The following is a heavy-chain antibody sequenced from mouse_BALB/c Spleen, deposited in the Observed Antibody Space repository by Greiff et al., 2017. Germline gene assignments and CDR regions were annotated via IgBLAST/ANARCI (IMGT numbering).Heavy chain of an antibody. Sequence: EVHLVESGGGLVQPKGSLKLSCAASGFTFNTYAMNWVRQAPGKGLEWVARIRSKSNNYATYYADSVKDRFTISRDDSQSMLYLQMNNLKTEDTAMYYCVRNDGYYHLFDYWGQGTTLTVSS. J-gene: IGHJ2*01. CDR1: GFTFNTYA. D-gene: IGHD2-3*01. CDR2: IRSKSNNYAT. CDR3: VRNDGYYHLFDY. V-gene: IGHV10-1*02.